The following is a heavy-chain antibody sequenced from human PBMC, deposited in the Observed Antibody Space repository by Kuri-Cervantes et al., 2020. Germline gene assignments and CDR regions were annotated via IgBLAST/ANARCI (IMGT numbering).Heavy chain of an antibody. V-gene: IGHV4-34*01. J-gene: IGHJ4*02. CDR3: ARGYRAMVRGVIGY. Sequence: ESLKISCAVYGGSFSGYYWSWIRQPPGKGLEWIGEINHSGSTNYNPSLKSRVIISVDTSKNQFSLKLSSVTVADTAVYYCARGYRAMVRGVIGYWGQGTLVTVSS. D-gene: IGHD3-10*01. CDR2: INHSGST. CDR1: GGSFSGYY.